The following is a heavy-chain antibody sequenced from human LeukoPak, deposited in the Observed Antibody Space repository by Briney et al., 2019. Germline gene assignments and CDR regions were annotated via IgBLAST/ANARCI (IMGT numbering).Heavy chain of an antibody. CDR2: ISSSGSTI. Sequence: GGSLRLSCAASGFTVSSNYMSWVRQTPGKGLEWVSYISSSGSTIYYADSVKGRFTISRDNAKNSLYLQMNSLRAEDTAVYYCARDYGDYEGWFDPWGQGTLVTVSS. CDR1: GFTVSSNY. V-gene: IGHV3-11*01. J-gene: IGHJ5*02. D-gene: IGHD4-17*01. CDR3: ARDYGDYEGWFDP.